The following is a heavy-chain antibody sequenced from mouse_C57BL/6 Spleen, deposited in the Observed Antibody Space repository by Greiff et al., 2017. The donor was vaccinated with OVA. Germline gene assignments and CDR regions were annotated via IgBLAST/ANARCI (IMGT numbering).Heavy chain of an antibody. Sequence: VKLVESGAELARPGASVKLSCKASGYTFTSYGISWVHQRTGKGLEWIAAIYPRSGNTYYNEKFKGKATLTADNSSSTENMVHRSLTSEDSADYCCARAEYGNYFFYAMDYWGQGTSVTVSS. J-gene: IGHJ4*01. D-gene: IGHD2-1*01. CDR1: GYTFTSYG. CDR3: ARAEYGNYFFYAMDY. CDR2: IYPRSGNT. V-gene: IGHV1-81*01.